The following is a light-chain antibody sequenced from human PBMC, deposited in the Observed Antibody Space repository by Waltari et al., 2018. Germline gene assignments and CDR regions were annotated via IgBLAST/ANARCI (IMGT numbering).Light chain of an antibody. J-gene: IGLJ2*01. Sequence: QSALTQPPSASGSPGQSVTISCTVTSSDVGGYNYVSWYQQHPGKVPKLVIFEASKRPSGVPDRFSGTRAGNTASLTVSGLQAEDEADYYCSSYAGSNTYVLFGGGTKLTVL. CDR2: EAS. CDR3: SSYAGSNTYVL. CDR1: SSDVGGYNY. V-gene: IGLV2-8*01.